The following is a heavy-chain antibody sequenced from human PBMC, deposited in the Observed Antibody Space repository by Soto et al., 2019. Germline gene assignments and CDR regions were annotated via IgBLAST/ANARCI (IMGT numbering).Heavy chain of an antibody. CDR2: ISPNGDST. Sequence: EVQLLESGGGLVQPGGSLRLACADSGFTFNNYAMNWVRQAPGRGLEWVSIISPNGDSTYYADSVKGQFTIPRDNSQNTVFLKMNSLKAEDTAIYFCARVRLADYLRYAPHLWGQGTLVTVSS. CDR1: GFTFNNYA. V-gene: IGHV3-23*01. J-gene: IGHJ3*01. D-gene: IGHD2-8*01. CDR3: ARVRLADYLRYAPHL.